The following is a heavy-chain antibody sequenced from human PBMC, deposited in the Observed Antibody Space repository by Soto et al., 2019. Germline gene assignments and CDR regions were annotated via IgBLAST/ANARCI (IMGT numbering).Heavy chain of an antibody. D-gene: IGHD3-22*01. V-gene: IGHV3-33*01. CDR3: ARDQRGHYYDSSGYPYY. CDR1: GFTFSSYG. J-gene: IGHJ4*02. CDR2: IWYDGSNK. Sequence: TGGSLRLSCAESGFTFSSYGMHWVRQAPGKGLEWVAVIWYDGSNKYYADSVKGRFTISRDNSKNTLYLQMNSLRAEDTAVYYCARDQRGHYYDSSGYPYYWGQGTLVTVSS.